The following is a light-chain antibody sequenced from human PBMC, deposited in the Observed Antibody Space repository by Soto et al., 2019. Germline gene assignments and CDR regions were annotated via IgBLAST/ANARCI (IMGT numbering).Light chain of an antibody. J-gene: IGLJ3*02. CDR2: EVS. CDR3: SSYAGSNLWV. V-gene: IGLV2-8*01. Sequence: QSALTQPPSASGSPGQSVTISCTGTSSDVGGYNYVSWYQQHPGKAPKLMIYEVSKRPSGVPDRFSGSKSGNTASLTVSGLQAEDEADDYCSSYAGSNLWVFGGGTKLTVL. CDR1: SSDVGGYNY.